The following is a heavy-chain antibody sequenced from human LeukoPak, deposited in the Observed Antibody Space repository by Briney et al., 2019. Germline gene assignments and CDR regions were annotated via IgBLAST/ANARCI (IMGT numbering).Heavy chain of an antibody. CDR2: INPNSGGT. CDR1: GYTFSGYY. J-gene: IGHJ4*02. D-gene: IGHD3-10*01. CDR3: ARALTSYYYGSGSYLY. Sequence: ASVKVSCKASGYTFSGYYMHWVRQAPGQGLEWMGWINPNSGGTNYAQKFQGRVTMTRDTSISTAYMELSRLRSEDTAVYYCARALTSYYYGSGSYLYWGQGTLVTVSS. V-gene: IGHV1-2*02.